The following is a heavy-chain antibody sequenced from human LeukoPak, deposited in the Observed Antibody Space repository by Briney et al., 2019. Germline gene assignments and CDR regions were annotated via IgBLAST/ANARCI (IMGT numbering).Heavy chain of an antibody. D-gene: IGHD6-19*01. CDR2: IRYDGSDR. CDR1: GFTFSSYG. CDR3: ARGLRYSSGWPYFDS. J-gene: IGHJ4*02. V-gene: IGHV3-30*02. Sequence: PGGSLRLSCAASGFTFSSYGMHWVRQAPGKGLEWVSFIRYDGSDRYYADSVRGRFTISRDNSKNTLFLQMNSLRAEDTALYYCARGLRYSSGWPYFDSWGQGTLVTVSS.